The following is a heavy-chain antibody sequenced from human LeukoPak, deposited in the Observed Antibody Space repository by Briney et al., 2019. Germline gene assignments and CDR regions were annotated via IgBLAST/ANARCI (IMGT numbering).Heavy chain of an antibody. V-gene: IGHV1-18*01. Sequence: ASVKVSCKASGYTFTSFGVSWVRQAPGQGLEWMGWISAYNGNTNYAQKLQGRVTMTTDTSTSTAYMELRSLRSDDTAVCYCARPLVPAAQENYYYYYGMDVWGQGTTVTVSS. CDR3: ARPLVPAAQENYYYYYGMDV. CDR2: ISAYNGNT. D-gene: IGHD2-2*01. CDR1: GYTFTSFG. J-gene: IGHJ6*02.